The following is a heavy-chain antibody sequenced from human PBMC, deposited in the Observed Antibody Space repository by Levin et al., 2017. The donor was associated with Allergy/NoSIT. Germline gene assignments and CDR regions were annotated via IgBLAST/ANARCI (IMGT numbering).Heavy chain of an antibody. D-gene: IGHD4-23*01. J-gene: IGHJ4*02. V-gene: IGHV4-39*01. CDR2: IYYSGST. CDR3: AGSYGGNPPEGY. Sequence: ESLKISCTVSGGSISSSSYYWGWIRQPPGKGLEWIGSIYYSGSTYYNPSLKSRVTISVDTSKNQFSLKLSSVTAADTAVYYCAGSYGGNPPEGYWGQGTLVTVSS. CDR1: GGSISSSSYY.